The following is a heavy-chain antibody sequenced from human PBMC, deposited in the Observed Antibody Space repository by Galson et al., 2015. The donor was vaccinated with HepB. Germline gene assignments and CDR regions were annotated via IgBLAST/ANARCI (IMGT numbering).Heavy chain of an antibody. D-gene: IGHD6-19*01. CDR1: GGTFSSYA. J-gene: IGHJ3*02. CDR2: IIPIFGTA. Sequence: SVKVSCKASGGTFSSYAISWVRQAPGQGLEWMGGIIPIFGTANYAQKFQGRVTITADESTSTAYMELSSLRSEDTAVYYCARVGQWLVRPYDAFDIWGQGTMVAVSS. V-gene: IGHV1-69*13. CDR3: ARVGQWLVRPYDAFDI.